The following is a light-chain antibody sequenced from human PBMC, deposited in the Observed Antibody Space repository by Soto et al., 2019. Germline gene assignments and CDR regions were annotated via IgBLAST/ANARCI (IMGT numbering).Light chain of an antibody. V-gene: IGKV3-20*01. CDR2: GAS. J-gene: IGKJ1*01. CDR1: QSVSNNY. Sequence: IVVTQSAGTLSLSPEERATLSYRASQSVSNNYLAWYQRKPGQAPRLLIYGASNRATGIPDRFSGSGSGTDFTLTISRLEPEDYPVYYCQQYGSSGTFGQRTKVDI. CDR3: QQYGSSGT.